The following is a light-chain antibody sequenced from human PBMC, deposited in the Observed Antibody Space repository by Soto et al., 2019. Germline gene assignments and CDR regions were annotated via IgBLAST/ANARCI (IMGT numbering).Light chain of an antibody. CDR2: SNN. J-gene: IGLJ1*01. Sequence: QSVVTQPPSASGTPGQRVTISCFGSSSNIGSNYVYWYQQLPGTAPKLLIYSNNQRPSGVPDRFSGSKSGTSASLAISGLRSEDEADYYCAAWDDSLTGYVFGTGTQLTVL. CDR1: SSNIGSNY. CDR3: AAWDDSLTGYV. V-gene: IGLV1-47*02.